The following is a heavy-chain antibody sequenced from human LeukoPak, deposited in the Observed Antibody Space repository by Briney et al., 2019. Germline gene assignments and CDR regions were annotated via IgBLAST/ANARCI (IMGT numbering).Heavy chain of an antibody. Sequence: ASVKVSCKASGYTFTSYYMHWVRQAPGQGLEWMGIINPSGGSTSYAQKFQGRGTMTMDMSTSTVYMELSSLRSEDTAVYYCARARAVAGTGILMDWGQGTLVTVSS. J-gene: IGHJ4*02. CDR1: GYTFTSYY. CDR3: ARARAVAGTGILMD. CDR2: INPSGGST. V-gene: IGHV1-46*01. D-gene: IGHD6-19*01.